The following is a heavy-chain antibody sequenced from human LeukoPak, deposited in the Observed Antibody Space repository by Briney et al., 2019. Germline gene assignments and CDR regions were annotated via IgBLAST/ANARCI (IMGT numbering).Heavy chain of an antibody. J-gene: IGHJ4*02. V-gene: IGHV3-23*01. CDR1: GFTFNINA. CDR2: ISGSGDST. CDR3: AKARAAMVTDY. D-gene: IGHD5-18*01. Sequence: PGGSLRLSCAASGFTFNINAMNWVRQAPGKGLEWVSVISGSGDSTYYADSVKGRFTISRDNSKNTPYLQMNSLRAEDTAVYYCAKARAAMVTDYWGQGTLVTVSS.